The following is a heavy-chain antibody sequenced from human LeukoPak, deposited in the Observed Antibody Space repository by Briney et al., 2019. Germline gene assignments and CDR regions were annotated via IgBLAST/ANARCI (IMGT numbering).Heavy chain of an antibody. D-gene: IGHD3-3*01. CDR3: ARDRLSGYDFWSGYPWGAFDI. CDR1: GGSISSYY. V-gene: IGHV4-4*07. Sequence: SETLSLTCTVSGGSISSYYWSWIRQPAGKGLEWIGRIYTSGSTNYNPSLKSRVTMSVDTSKNQFSLKLSSVTAADTAVYYCARDRLSGYDFWSGYPWGAFDIWGQGTMVTVSS. CDR2: IYTSGST. J-gene: IGHJ3*02.